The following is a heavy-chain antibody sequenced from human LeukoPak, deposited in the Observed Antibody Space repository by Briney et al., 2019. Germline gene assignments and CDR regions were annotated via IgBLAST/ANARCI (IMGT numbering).Heavy chain of an antibody. CDR3: ARDSPFKILQFLEWSDAFDI. D-gene: IGHD3-3*01. CDR1: GYTFTGYY. CDR2: INPSSGGT. J-gene: IGHJ3*02. V-gene: IGHV1-2*02. Sequence: ASVKVSCKASGYTFTGYYMHWVRQAPGQGLEWMGWINPSSGGTNYAQKFQGRVTMTRDTAFSTAYMELSSLRSDDTAVYYCARDSPFKILQFLEWSDAFDIWGQGTMVTVSS.